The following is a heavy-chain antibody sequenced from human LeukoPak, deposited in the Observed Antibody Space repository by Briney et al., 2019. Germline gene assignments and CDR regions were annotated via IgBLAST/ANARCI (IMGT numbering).Heavy chain of an antibody. CDR1: GFTFSNYA. D-gene: IGHD4-23*01. V-gene: IGHV3-23*01. CDR3: AKSPAVDAAFDI. Sequence: GGSLRLSCAASGFTFSNYAMSWVRQTPGKGLEWVSALSGSGGSTYYADSVKGRFTISRDNSKNTLYLQMNSLRAEDTAVYYCAKSPAVDAAFDIWGQGTMVTVSS. CDR2: LSGSGGST. J-gene: IGHJ3*02.